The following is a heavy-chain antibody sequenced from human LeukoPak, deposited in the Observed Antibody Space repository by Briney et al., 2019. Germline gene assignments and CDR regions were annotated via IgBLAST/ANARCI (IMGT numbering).Heavy chain of an antibody. CDR1: GGHISTYY. CDR3: ARGITDSIWYLDY. Sequence: SETLSLTCTVSGGHISTYYWSWIRQAPGKGLEWIGYIYYSGSTKYNPSLKSRVTISVDTSKNQFSLKLSSVAAADTAVYFCARGITDSIWYLDYWGQGTLVTVSS. D-gene: IGHD3-22*01. J-gene: IGHJ4*02. V-gene: IGHV4-59*01. CDR2: IYYSGST.